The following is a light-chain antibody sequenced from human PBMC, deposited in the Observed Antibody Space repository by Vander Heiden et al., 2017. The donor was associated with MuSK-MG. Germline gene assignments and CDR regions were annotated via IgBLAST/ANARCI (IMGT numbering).Light chain of an antibody. Sequence: DIQMTQSPSSLSASVGDRVTITCRVSQSISSYLNWYQQKPGKAPKLLIYAASSLQSGVPSRFSGSGSGTDFTLTISRLQPEDFATYYCQQSDSTPLTFGGGTKVEIK. CDR1: QSISSY. CDR2: AAS. CDR3: QQSDSTPLT. V-gene: IGKV1-39*01. J-gene: IGKJ4*01.